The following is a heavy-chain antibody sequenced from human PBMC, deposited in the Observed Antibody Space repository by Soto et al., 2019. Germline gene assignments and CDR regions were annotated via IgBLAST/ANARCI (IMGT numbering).Heavy chain of an antibody. CDR2: IKSKTDGGTT. Sequence: VQLVESGGGLVKPGGSLRLSCAASGFTFSDYYMSWIRQAPGKGLEWVGRIKSKTDGGTTDYAAPVKGRFTISRDDSKNTLYLQMNSLKTEDTAVYYCTSGRGIALWGQGTLVTVSS. CDR3: TSGRGIAL. V-gene: IGHV3-15*01. CDR1: GFTFSDYY. D-gene: IGHD6-13*01. J-gene: IGHJ4*02.